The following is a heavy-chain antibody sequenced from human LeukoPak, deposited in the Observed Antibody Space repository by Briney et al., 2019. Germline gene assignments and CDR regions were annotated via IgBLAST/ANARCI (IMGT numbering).Heavy chain of an antibody. CDR3: ARMSAGGKLDY. Sequence: SQTLSLTCAISGDSVSSSSVSWNWIRQSPSRGLEWLGKTYYRSKWYNDYVVSVKSRITINPDTSKNQLSLQLSSVTPEDTAVYFCARMSAGGKLDYWGQGTLVTVSS. D-gene: IGHD4-23*01. V-gene: IGHV6-1*01. CDR2: TYYRSKWYN. CDR1: GDSVSSSSVS. J-gene: IGHJ4*02.